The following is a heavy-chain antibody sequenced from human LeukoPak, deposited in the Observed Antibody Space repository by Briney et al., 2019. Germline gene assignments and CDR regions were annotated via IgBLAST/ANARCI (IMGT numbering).Heavy chain of an antibody. V-gene: IGHV3-23*01. D-gene: IGHD1-14*01. Sequence: GGSLRLSCAASGFTYSSYAMSWVRQAPGKGLEWVSAISGSGGTTYYADSVKGRFTVSRDNSRNTLYLQMNSPRPEDTAVYYCAREGENGKLNYYSYYYMDVWGKGTTVTVSS. CDR3: AREGENGKLNYYSYYYMDV. CDR1: GFTYSSYA. J-gene: IGHJ6*03. CDR2: ISGSGGTT.